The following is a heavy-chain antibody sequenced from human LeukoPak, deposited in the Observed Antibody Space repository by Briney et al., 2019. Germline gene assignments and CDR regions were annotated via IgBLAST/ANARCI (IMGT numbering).Heavy chain of an antibody. V-gene: IGHV4-31*03. CDR2: IFYGGST. J-gene: IGHJ4*02. D-gene: IGHD3-16*02. CDR1: GGSISSGVYF. Sequence: NPSETLSLTCTVSGGSISSGVYFWTWLRQHPRKGLEWIGYIFYGGSTYYNPSLKGRLIISVDTSKNQISLKLSSVTAAYTAVYYCARAVGGSYDYVWGSSRPNYFDYWGQGALVTVSS. CDR3: ARAVGGSYDYVWGSSRPNYFDY.